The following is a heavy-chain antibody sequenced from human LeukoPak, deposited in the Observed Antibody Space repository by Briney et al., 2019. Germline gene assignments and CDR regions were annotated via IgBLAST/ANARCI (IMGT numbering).Heavy chain of an antibody. CDR3: ARGPNLRFLDS. D-gene: IGHD3-3*01. V-gene: IGHV3-64*01. J-gene: IGHJ4*02. Sequence: GSLRLSCAASGFTFSSYAMHWVRQAPGKGLEYVSAISSNGGSTYYANSVKGRFTISRDNSKNTLYLQMGSLRAEDMAVYHCARGPNLRFLDSWGQGTLVTVSS. CDR1: GFTFSSYA. CDR2: ISSNGGST.